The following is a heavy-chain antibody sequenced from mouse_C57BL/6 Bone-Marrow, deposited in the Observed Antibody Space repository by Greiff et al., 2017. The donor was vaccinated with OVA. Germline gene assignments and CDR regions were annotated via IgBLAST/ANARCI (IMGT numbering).Heavy chain of an antibody. Sequence: VQLQQSGPELVKPGASVKISCTASGYSFTGYYMNWVKQSPEKSLEWIGEINPSTGGTTYNQKFKAKATLTVDKSSSTAYMQLKSLTSEDSAVYYCGRLGLLGAYWGQGTLVTVSA. D-gene: IGHD2-3*01. CDR3: GRLGLLGAY. CDR1: GYSFTGYY. J-gene: IGHJ3*01. V-gene: IGHV1-42*01. CDR2: INPSTGGT.